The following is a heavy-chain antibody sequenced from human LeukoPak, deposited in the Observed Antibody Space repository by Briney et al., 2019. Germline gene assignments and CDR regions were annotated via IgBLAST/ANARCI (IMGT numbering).Heavy chain of an antibody. CDR2: IHPRSGDT. CDR3: ARDEEYGTGSYYRGSFDY. J-gene: IGHJ4*02. D-gene: IGHD3-10*01. V-gene: IGHV1-2*02. CDR1: GYSFTAFY. Sequence: ASVRVSCKASGYSFTAFYIHWVRQAPGQGLEWMGWIHPRSGDTRYAQKFQGRVTMARDTSISTVYMDLSSLGSDDTAVYYCARDEEYGTGSYYRGSFDYWGQGILVTVSS.